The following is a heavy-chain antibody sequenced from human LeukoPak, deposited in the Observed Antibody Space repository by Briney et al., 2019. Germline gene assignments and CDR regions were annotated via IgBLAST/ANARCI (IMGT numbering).Heavy chain of an antibody. J-gene: IGHJ4*02. CDR1: GFTFDDYT. CDR2: ISWDGGST. CDR3: AKAYYYDSSGSSYYFDY. V-gene: IGHV3-43*01. Sequence: GGSLRLSCAASGFTFDDYTMHWVRQAPGKGLEWVSHISWDGGSTYYADSVKGRFTISRDNSKNSLYLQMNSLRTEDTALYYCAKAYYYDSSGSSYYFDYWGQGTLVTVSS. D-gene: IGHD3-22*01.